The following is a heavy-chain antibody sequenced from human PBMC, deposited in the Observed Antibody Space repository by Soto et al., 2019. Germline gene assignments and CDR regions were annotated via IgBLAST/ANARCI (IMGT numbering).Heavy chain of an antibody. CDR3: ARSVGDGYDAFDI. D-gene: IGHD5-12*01. Sequence: ASVKVSCKASGGTFSSYAISWVRQAPGQGLEWMGGIIPIFGTANYAQKFQGRVTITADESTSTAYMELSSLRSEDTAVYYCARSVGDGYDAFDIWGQGTMVTVSS. J-gene: IGHJ3*02. CDR1: GGTFSSYA. V-gene: IGHV1-69*13. CDR2: IIPIFGTA.